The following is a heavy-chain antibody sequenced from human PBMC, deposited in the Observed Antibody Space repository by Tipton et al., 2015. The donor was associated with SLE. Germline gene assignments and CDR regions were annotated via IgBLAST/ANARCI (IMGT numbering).Heavy chain of an antibody. J-gene: IGHJ4*02. D-gene: IGHD1-26*01. CDR3: ASNSGSHGGFGY. CDR2: IYTSGST. Sequence: TLSLTCTVSGGSISSGSYYWSWIRQPAGKGLEWIGHIYTSGSTNYNPSLKSRVTISVDTSKNQLSLKLSSVTAADTAVYYCASNSGSHGGFGYWGQGTLVTVSS. CDR1: GGSISSGSYY. V-gene: IGHV4-61*09.